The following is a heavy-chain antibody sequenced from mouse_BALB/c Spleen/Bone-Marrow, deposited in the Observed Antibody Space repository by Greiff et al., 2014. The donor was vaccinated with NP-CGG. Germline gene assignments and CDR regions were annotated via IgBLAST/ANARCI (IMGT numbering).Heavy chain of an antibody. V-gene: IGHV5-17*02. Sequence: DVKLVESGGDLVQPGGSRKLSCAASGFTFRSFGMHWARQAPEKGLEWVAYISGGTSTIYYADTVKGRFTISRDNPNNTLFLQMTSLRSEDTAMYYCVRGGYYVPSYFDSWGQGTTLTVSS. D-gene: IGHD2-3*01. J-gene: IGHJ2*01. CDR1: GFTFRSFG. CDR2: ISGGTSTI. CDR3: VRGGYYVPSYFDS.